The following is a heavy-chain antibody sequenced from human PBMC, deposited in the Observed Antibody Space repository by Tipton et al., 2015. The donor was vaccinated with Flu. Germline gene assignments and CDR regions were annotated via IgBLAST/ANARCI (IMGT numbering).Heavy chain of an antibody. J-gene: IGHJ6*03. V-gene: IGHV3-49*04. D-gene: IGHD2-15*01. CDR2: IRSKAYGGTT. CDR1: GFTFGDYA. Sequence: SLRLSCTASGFTFGDYAMSWVRQAPGKGLEWVGFIRSKAYGGTTEYAASVKGRFTISRDDSKSIAYLQMNSLKTEDTAVYYCTSVAGRYYYYYMDVWGKGTTVTVSS. CDR3: TSVAGRYYYYYMDV.